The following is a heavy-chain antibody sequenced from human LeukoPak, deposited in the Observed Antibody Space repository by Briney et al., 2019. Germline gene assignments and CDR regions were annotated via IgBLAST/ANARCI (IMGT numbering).Heavy chain of an antibody. CDR2: IYHNGST. CDR1: GGSISSYY. J-gene: IGHJ4*02. D-gene: IGHD3-10*01. V-gene: IGHV4-59*08. CDR3: ARAPYGSGSYLDY. Sequence: SETLSLTCTVSGGSISSYYWSWIRQPPGKGLEWIGYIYHNGSTNYNPSLKSRVTISVDTSKNQFSLKLNSVTAADTAVYYCARAPYGSGSYLDYWGQGTLVTVSS.